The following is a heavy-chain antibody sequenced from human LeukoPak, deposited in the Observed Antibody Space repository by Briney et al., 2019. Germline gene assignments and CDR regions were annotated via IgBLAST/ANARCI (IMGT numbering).Heavy chain of an antibody. CDR3: AREDGYFRYFDY. CDR2: INPSGGTT. V-gene: IGHV1-46*01. CDR1: GYTFTSYY. D-gene: IGHD2-2*03. Sequence: ASVKVSCKASGYTFTSYYMHWVRQAPGQGLEWMGIINPSGGTTSYAQKFQGRVTMTRDRSTTTVYMELSSLRSEDTAVYYCAREDGYFRYFDYWGQGTLVTVSS. J-gene: IGHJ4*02.